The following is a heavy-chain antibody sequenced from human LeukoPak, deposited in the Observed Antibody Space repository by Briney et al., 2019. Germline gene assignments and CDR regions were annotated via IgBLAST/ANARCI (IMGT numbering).Heavy chain of an antibody. J-gene: IGHJ6*02. Sequence: PGRSLRLSCAASGFTFSSYAMHWVRQAPGKGLEWVAVISYDGSNKYYADSVKGRFTISRDNSKSTLYLQMSSLRAEDTAVYYCAREGAIFGVVIIDYYYGMDVWGQGTTVTVSS. CDR1: GFTFSSYA. CDR3: AREGAIFGVVIIDYYYGMDV. D-gene: IGHD3-3*01. CDR2: ISYDGSNK. V-gene: IGHV3-30-3*01.